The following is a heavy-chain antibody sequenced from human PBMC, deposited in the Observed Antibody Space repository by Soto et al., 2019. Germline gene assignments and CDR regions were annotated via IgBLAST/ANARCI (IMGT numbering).Heavy chain of an antibody. CDR3: ASSGIVGREVNTWFDP. J-gene: IGHJ5*02. CDR2: ISYRGST. CDR1: AGSITTSY. D-gene: IGHD3-22*01. Sequence: SETLSLTCTVSAGSITTSYWSWIRQPLGKALEWIGYISYRGSTNYNPSLKSRLTISIDTSKSQISPKLTSMTTADTAVYYCASSGIVGREVNTWFDPWGQGALVTVSS. V-gene: IGHV4-59*01.